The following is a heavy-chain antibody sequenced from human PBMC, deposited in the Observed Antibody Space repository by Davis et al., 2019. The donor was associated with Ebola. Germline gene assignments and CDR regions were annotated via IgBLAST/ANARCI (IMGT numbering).Heavy chain of an antibody. V-gene: IGHV5-51*01. CDR1: GYNFNNYW. CDR3: ARHSLKLPNDFWSGFYYFFDD. CDR2: IFPGDSDT. D-gene: IGHD3-3*01. Sequence: GESLKISCRGSGYNFNNYWVAWVRQMPGKGLEYMGIIFPGDSDTRYSPSFQGQVNISADKSTSTAYVEWSSLKASDTAMYYCARHSLKLPNDFWSGFYYFFDDWGQGTLVTVTS. J-gene: IGHJ4*02.